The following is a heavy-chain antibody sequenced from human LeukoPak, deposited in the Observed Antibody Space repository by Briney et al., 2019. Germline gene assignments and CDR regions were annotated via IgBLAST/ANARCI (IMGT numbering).Heavy chain of an antibody. Sequence: SETLSLTCTVCGGSISRYYGSWIRQPAGKGLEWIGRIYTSGSTNYNTSLKSRVTMSVDTSKNQFSLKLSSVTAADTDVYYCEREGIEEAGHSYYYYMDVWGKGTTVTVSS. CDR1: GGSISRYY. CDR2: IYTSGST. D-gene: IGHD6-13*01. J-gene: IGHJ6*03. CDR3: EREGIEEAGHSYYYYMDV. V-gene: IGHV4-4*07.